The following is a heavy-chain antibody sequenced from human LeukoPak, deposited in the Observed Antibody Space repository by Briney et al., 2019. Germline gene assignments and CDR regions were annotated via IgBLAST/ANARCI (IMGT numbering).Heavy chain of an antibody. CDR1: GGSISTYF. D-gene: IGHD3-22*01. Sequence: SETLSLTCTVSGGSISTYFWSWIRQPAGKGLEWIGRLYTSGSTDYNPSLKSRLTMSADTSKNQFSLNLRSVTAADTAIYYCARDRVDSSGYYYYYGIDVWGQGTAVTVSS. CDR3: ARDRVDSSGYYYYYGIDV. V-gene: IGHV4-4*07. J-gene: IGHJ6*02. CDR2: LYTSGST.